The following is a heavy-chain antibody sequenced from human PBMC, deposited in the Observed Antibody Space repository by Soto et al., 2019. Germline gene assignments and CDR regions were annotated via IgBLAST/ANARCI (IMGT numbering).Heavy chain of an antibody. Sequence: QVQLVQSGAEVKKSGSPVKVSCTASGGTFSSYSINWVRQAPGQGLEWMGGVIPIFGKPTYAQKFQGRLTITADKSTSTAYMELTSLRYDDTAVYYCARERSYYYAMDGWGQGTTVTVSS. CDR3: ARERSYYYAMDG. J-gene: IGHJ6*02. CDR1: GGTFSSYS. CDR2: VIPIFGKP. V-gene: IGHV1-69*06.